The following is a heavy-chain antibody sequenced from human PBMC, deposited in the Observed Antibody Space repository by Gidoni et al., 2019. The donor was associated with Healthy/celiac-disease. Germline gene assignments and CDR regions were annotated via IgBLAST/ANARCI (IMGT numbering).Heavy chain of an antibody. CDR3: TTTACPYDFCGYFDY. CDR2: IKRKTDGGTT. CDR1: GFTFRNAW. J-gene: IGHJ4*02. D-gene: IGHD3-3*01. Sequence: EVQLVESGGGLVKPGGSRRLSCAASGFTFRNAWMSWVRQAPGKGLEWVGRIKRKTDGGTTDYAAPVKGRFTISRDDSKNTLYLQMNSLKTEDTAVYYCTTTACPYDFCGYFDYWGQGTLVTVSS. V-gene: IGHV3-15*01.